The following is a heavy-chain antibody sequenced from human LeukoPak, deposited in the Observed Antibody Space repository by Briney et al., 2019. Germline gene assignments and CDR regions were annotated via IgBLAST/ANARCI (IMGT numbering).Heavy chain of an antibody. D-gene: IGHD6-19*01. CDR1: GGTFSSYA. V-gene: IGHV1-69*13. CDR2: IIPIFGTA. J-gene: IGHJ4*02. CDR3: ARGLGSGWYLTDDY. Sequence: SVKVSCKASGGTFSSYAISWVRQAPGQGLEWMGGIIPIFGTANYAQRFQGRVTITADESTSTAYMELSSLRSEDTAVYYCARGLGSGWYLTDDYWGQGTLVTVSS.